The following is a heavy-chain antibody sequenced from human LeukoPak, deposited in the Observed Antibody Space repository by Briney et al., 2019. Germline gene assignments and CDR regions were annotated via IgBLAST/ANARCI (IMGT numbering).Heavy chain of an antibody. CDR3: AREFDY. Sequence: PSETLYLTCTVSGGSISNYYWSWFRQPAGKGLEWIGRIYTSGSTNYNPSLKSRVTMSVDTSKNQLSLKLSSVTAADTAVYYCAREFDYWGQGTLVTVSS. V-gene: IGHV4-4*07. J-gene: IGHJ4*02. CDR1: GGSISNYY. CDR2: IYTSGST.